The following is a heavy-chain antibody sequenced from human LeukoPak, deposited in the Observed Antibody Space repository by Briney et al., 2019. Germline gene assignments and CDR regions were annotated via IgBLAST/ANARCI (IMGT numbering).Heavy chain of an antibody. J-gene: IGHJ4*02. Sequence: GGSLRLSCAASGFGVSVNYMSWVRQAPGKGLEWVSVLYASGTTKYADSVKGRFTISRDTSDNTLNLQMNGLGAEDSAVYYCAKGIVGASIDYWGQGTLVTVSS. CDR3: AKGIVGASIDY. CDR2: LYASGTT. V-gene: IGHV3-66*01. CDR1: GFGVSVNY. D-gene: IGHD1-26*01.